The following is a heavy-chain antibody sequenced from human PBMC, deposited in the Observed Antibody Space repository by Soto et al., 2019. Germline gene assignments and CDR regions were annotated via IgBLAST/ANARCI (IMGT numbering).Heavy chain of an antibody. CDR3: ASAPGLADTFYV. CDR1: GGSISSYY. CDR2: IYYTGST. V-gene: IGHV4-59*01. Sequence: SETLSLTCTVSGGSISSYYWSWIRQPPGKGLEWIAYIYYTGSTNYNPSLKSRVTISVDTSKKKFSLKLSSVTAADTAVYYCASAPGLADTFYVWGQGNTVTVSS. J-gene: IGHJ6*02.